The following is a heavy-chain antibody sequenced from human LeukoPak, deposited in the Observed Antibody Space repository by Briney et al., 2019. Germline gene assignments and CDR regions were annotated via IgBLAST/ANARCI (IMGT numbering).Heavy chain of an antibody. CDR3: VRGVGIFDV. D-gene: IGHD3-10*01. J-gene: IGHJ3*01. V-gene: IGHV3-23*01. CDR1: GFTFSSYA. Sequence: GGSLRLSCAASGFTFSSYALSWVRQAPGKGLEWVSAVSGSGGYTYYADSVKGRFTISRDNAKNSLYLQMSSLRAEDTAVYYCVRGVGIFDVWGRGTVVTVSS. CDR2: VSGSGGYT.